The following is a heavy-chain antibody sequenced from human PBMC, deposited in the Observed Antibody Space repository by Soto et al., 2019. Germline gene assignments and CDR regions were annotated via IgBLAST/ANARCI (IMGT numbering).Heavy chain of an antibody. CDR1: GGPVSSGSYY. D-gene: IGHD4-17*01. CDR2: IYYSGST. J-gene: IGHJ4*02. CDR3: ANYPTTVTSDY. Sequence: SETLSLTCTVSGGPVSSGSYYWSWIRQPPGKGLEWIGYIYYSGSTNYNPSLKSRVTISVDTSKNQFSLKLSSVTAADTAVYYCANYPTTVTSDYWGQGTLVTVSS. V-gene: IGHV4-61*01.